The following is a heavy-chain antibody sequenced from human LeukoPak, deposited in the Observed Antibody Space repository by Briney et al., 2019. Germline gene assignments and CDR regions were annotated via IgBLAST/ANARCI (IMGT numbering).Heavy chain of an antibody. D-gene: IGHD2-2*01. CDR2: IRYDGSNK. CDR3: AKQVRADGGAGDYFDY. Sequence: PGGSLRLSCAASGCTFSSYGRHWVRQAPGKGLEWVAFIRYDGSNKYYADSVKGRFTISRDNSKNTLYLQMNSLRAEDTAVYYCAKQVRADGGAGDYFDYWGQGTLVTVSS. J-gene: IGHJ4*02. V-gene: IGHV3-30*02. CDR1: GCTFSSYG.